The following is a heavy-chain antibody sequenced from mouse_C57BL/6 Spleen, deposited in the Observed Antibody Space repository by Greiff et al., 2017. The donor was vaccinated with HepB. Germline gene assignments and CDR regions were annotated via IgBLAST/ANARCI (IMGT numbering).Heavy chain of an antibody. CDR3: TRATVVAKGVAD. Sequence: EVKLVESGEGLVKPGGSLKLSCAASGFTFSSYAMSWVRQTPEKRLEWVAYISSGGDYIYYADTVKGRFTLSRDNARNTLYLQMSSLKADATAMYDCTRATVVAKGVADWGQGTLVTVSA. V-gene: IGHV5-9-1*02. CDR1: GFTFSSYA. J-gene: IGHJ3*01. CDR2: ISSGGDYI. D-gene: IGHD1-1*01.